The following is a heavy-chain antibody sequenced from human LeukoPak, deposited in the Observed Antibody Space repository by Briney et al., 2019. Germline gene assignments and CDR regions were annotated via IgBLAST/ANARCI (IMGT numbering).Heavy chain of an antibody. CDR3: ARLDSRITIFGVVPPDV. J-gene: IGHJ6*04. CDR1: GGSISSYY. CDR2: IYYSGST. Sequence: SETLSLTCTVSGGSISSYYWSWIRQPPGKGLEWIGYIYYSGSTNYNPSLKSRVTISVDTSKNQFSLKLSSVAAADTAVYYCARLDSRITIFGVVPPDVWGKGTTVTVSS. D-gene: IGHD3-3*01. V-gene: IGHV4-59*01.